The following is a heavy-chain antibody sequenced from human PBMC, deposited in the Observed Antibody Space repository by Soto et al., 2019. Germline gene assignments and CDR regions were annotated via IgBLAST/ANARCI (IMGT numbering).Heavy chain of an antibody. CDR1: GFTFNIYA. V-gene: IGHV3-23*01. CDR3: ATVHNTSRSFDY. J-gene: IGHJ4*02. Sequence: GGSLRLSCAASGFTFNIYAMAWVRQAPGKGLEWVSATGATGRTTYYSDSVKGRFTVSRDNSKNTLDLQMSNLRAEDTAVYYCATVHNTSRSFDYWGQGTLVTVSS. CDR2: TGATGRTT. D-gene: IGHD1-20*01.